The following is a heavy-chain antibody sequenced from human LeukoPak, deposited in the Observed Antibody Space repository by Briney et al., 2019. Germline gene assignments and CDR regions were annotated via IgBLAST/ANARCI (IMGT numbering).Heavy chain of an antibody. V-gene: IGHV1-69*05. CDR1: GGTFSSYA. Sequence: ASVKVSCKASGGTFSSYAISWVRQAPGQGLEWMGGIIPIFGTANYAQKFQGRVTITTDESTSTAYMELSSLRSEDTAVYYCARVAIFRPLADSAFDIWGQGTMVTVSS. CDR3: ARVAIFRPLADSAFDI. CDR2: IIPIFGTA. J-gene: IGHJ3*02. D-gene: IGHD3-3*01.